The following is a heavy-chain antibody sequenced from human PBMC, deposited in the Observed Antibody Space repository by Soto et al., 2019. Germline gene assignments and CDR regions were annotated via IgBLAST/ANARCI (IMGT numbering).Heavy chain of an antibody. CDR1: GFDFSDYY. D-gene: IGHD3-10*01. V-gene: IGHV3-11*01. CDR3: ARVYYYGPEASSVGLDY. CDR2: ITSSGSIG. J-gene: IGHJ4*02. Sequence: GGSLRLSCAASGFDFSDYYMTWIRQAPGKGLEWVSQITSSGSIGFYGDSVKGRFTVSRDNAEKSLYLQMSSLRAEDTAVYFCARVYYYGPEASSVGLDYWGQGTLVTVSS.